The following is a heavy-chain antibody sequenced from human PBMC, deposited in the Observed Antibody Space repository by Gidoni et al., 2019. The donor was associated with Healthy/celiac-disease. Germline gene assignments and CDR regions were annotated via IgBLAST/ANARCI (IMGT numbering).Heavy chain of an antibody. V-gene: IGHV1-46*01. J-gene: IGHJ4*02. D-gene: IGHD2-21*02. CDR3: ARGREIGHGGNSGGPRSEGYDY. CDR1: GYTFTSYY. CDR2: INPSGGST. Sequence: QVQLVQSGAEVKKPGASVKVSCKASGYTFTSYYMHWVRQAPGQGLEWMGRINPSGGSTSYAQKFQGRVTMTRDTSTSTVYMELSSLRSEDTAVYYCARGREIGHGGNSGGPRSEGYDYWGQGTLVTVSS.